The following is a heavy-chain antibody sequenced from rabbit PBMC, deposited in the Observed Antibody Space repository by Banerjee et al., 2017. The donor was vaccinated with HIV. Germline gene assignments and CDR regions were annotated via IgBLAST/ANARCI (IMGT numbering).Heavy chain of an antibody. J-gene: IGHJ4*01. Sequence: QQQLVETGGGLVQPEGSLTLTCTASGIDFRSYYYMCWVRQAPGKGLEWIACITFLSSATTYYASWAKGRFTISKTSSTTVTLQMTSLTAADTATYFCARGAGHADYGDASLWGPGTLVTVS. D-gene: IGHD2-1*01. CDR3: ARGAGHADYGDASL. CDR2: ITFLSSATT. V-gene: IGHV1S45*01. CDR1: GIDFRSYYY.